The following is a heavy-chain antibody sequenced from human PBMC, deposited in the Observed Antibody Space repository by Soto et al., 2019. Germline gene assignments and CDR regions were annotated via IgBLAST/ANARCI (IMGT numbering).Heavy chain of an antibody. Sequence: PGGSLRLSCAASGFTFSSYAMSWVRQAPGKGLEWVSAISGSGGSTYYADSVKGRFTISRDNSKNTLYLQMNSLRAEDTAVYYCAKWVSSIVVVLGPYDYWGQGTLVTVSS. J-gene: IGHJ4*02. CDR3: AKWVSSIVVVLGPYDY. CDR2: ISGSGGST. CDR1: GFTFSSYA. D-gene: IGHD3-22*01. V-gene: IGHV3-23*01.